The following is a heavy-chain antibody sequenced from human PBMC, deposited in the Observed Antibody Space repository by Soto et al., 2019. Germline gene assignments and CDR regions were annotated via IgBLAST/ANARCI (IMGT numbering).Heavy chain of an antibody. Sequence: SETLSLTCTVTGDSISSRSYYWGWIRQPPGKGLEWIGSIYYSGSTYNNPSLRSRVSMSIDTSKDQFSLKLKSVTAADTALYFCARQRTSVVPQSCFAVWGPGSLVTVS. CDR3: ARQRTSVVPQSCFAV. D-gene: IGHD2-2*01. CDR1: GDSISSRSYY. CDR2: IYYSGST. J-gene: IGHJ1*01. V-gene: IGHV4-39*01.